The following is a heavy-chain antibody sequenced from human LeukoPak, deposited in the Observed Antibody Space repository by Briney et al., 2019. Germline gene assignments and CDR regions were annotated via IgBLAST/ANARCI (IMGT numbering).Heavy chain of an antibody. Sequence: SETLSLTCSVSGGSISSSSYNWGWIRQPPGKGLEWIGSFYYSGSIYYNPSLKTRVTISVDMSKNQFSLKLSSVTAADTAVYYCARSYGDHIPDVFDIWGQGTMVTVSS. V-gene: IGHV4-39*01. CDR3: ARSYGDHIPDVFDI. CDR2: FYYSGSI. D-gene: IGHD4-17*01. J-gene: IGHJ3*02. CDR1: GGSISSSSYN.